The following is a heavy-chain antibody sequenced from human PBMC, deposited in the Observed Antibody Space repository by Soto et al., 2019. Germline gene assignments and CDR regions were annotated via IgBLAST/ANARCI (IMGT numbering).Heavy chain of an antibody. D-gene: IGHD3-16*02. CDR1: GGSISSGGYY. V-gene: IGHV4-31*08. J-gene: IGHJ5*02. CDR3: VRIRYNWPSSVLGLDP. Sequence: SETLSLTCPVSGGSISSGGYYWSWLRQHPGKGLEWIGYIYYSGSTYYNPSLKSRVTMSVDTSQNQFSLRLISVTAADTAMYFVVRIRYNWPSSVLGLDPWGQGTPV. CDR2: IYYSGST.